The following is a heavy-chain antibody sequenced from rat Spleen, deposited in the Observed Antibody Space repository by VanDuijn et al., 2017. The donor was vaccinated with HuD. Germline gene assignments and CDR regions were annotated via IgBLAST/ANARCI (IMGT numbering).Heavy chain of an antibody. V-gene: IGHV5-7*01. J-gene: IGHJ2*01. CDR3: ATRDGGYPH. CDR2: ITYDGSNT. D-gene: IGHD1-11*01. Sequence: EVQLVESGGGLVQPGRSLRLSCAASGFTFSDYNMAWVRQAPRKGLEWVAIITYDGSNTYYRDSVRGRFTISRDNADSTLYLQMDSLRSEDTATYYCATRDGGYPHWGQGVMVTVSS. CDR1: GFTFSDYN.